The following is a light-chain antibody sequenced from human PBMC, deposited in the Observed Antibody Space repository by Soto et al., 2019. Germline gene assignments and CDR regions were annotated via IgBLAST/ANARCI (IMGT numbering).Light chain of an antibody. CDR1: QSVDIY. CDR2: DAS. J-gene: IGKJ5*01. CDR3: QQRSNLPPT. Sequence: DIVLPQSPATLYLSPDERTTLTVRASQSVDIYLAWYRQIPGQAPRLLIYDASNRATGIPDRFSGGGSGTDFTLTISSLEPEDFAIYYCQQRSNLPPTFGQGTRLEI. V-gene: IGKV3-11*01.